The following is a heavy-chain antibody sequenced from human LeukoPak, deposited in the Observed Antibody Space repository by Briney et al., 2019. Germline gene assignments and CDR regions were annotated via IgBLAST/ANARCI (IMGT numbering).Heavy chain of an antibody. CDR3: ARDRGSSGYYPDGMDV. J-gene: IGHJ6*02. CDR1: GFTVSSNY. V-gene: IGHV3-53*01. CDR2: IYSGGST. D-gene: IGHD3-22*01. Sequence: GGSLRLSCAASGFTVSSNYMSWVCQAPGKGLEWVSVIYSGGSTYYADSVKGRFTISRDNSKNTLYLQMNSLRAEDTAVYYCARDRGSSGYYPDGMDVWGQGTTVTVSS.